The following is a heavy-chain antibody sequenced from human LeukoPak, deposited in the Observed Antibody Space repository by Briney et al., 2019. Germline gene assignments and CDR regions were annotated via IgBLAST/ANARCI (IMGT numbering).Heavy chain of an antibody. CDR1: GYTMNSGYY. D-gene: IGHD2-21*02. J-gene: IGHJ4*02. V-gene: IGHV4-38-2*02. CDR2: TTHSGST. CDR3: ARWTTCGGDCHILDY. Sequence: SETLSLTCNVSGYTMNSGYYWSWIRQTPGNGLEWIGETTHSGSTDYNPSLKSRVSVSVDTSKNQFSLRLTSVTAADTAVYYCARWTTCGGDCHILDYWGQGILVTVSS.